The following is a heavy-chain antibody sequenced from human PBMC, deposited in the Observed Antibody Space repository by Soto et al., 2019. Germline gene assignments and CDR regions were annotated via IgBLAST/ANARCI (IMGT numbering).Heavy chain of an antibody. V-gene: IGHV1-18*01. Sequence: ASVKVSCKASGYTFTSYGISWVRQAPGQGLEWMGWISAYNGDTNYAQKLQGRVTMTTDTSTSTAYMGLRSLRSDDTAVYYCARIRSYDYVWGSYPPPNWFDPWGQGTLVTVSS. CDR1: GYTFTSYG. CDR3: ARIRSYDYVWGSYPPPNWFDP. D-gene: IGHD3-16*01. J-gene: IGHJ5*02. CDR2: ISAYNGDT.